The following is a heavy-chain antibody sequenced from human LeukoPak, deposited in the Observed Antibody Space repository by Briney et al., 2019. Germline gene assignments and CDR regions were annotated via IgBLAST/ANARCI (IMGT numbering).Heavy chain of an antibody. Sequence: GGSLRLSCAASGFTFSGYAMSWVPQAPGKGLEWVSAIVGGGGTTFYAASVKGRFTISRDNSKNTVYLQMNSLRAEDTAVYFCAKARLSTGWAYNDYWGQGTLVTVSS. J-gene: IGHJ4*02. D-gene: IGHD6-19*01. CDR3: AKARLSTGWAYNDY. V-gene: IGHV3-23*01. CDR1: GFTFSGYA. CDR2: IVGGGGTT.